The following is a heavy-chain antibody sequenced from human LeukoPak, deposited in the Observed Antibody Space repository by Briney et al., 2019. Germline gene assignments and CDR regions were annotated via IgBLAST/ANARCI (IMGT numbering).Heavy chain of an antibody. D-gene: IGHD3/OR15-3a*01. Sequence: GASVKVSSKASGYTFTAYYIHWMRRAPGQGLEWMGRINPNTGGTNYAQKFQGRVTMTRDTYISTAYMGLSRLTSDDTAVYYCARVGVDLWFDPWGQGTLVTVSS. V-gene: IGHV1-2*06. J-gene: IGHJ5*02. CDR2: INPNTGGT. CDR1: GYTFTAYY. CDR3: ARVGVDLWFDP.